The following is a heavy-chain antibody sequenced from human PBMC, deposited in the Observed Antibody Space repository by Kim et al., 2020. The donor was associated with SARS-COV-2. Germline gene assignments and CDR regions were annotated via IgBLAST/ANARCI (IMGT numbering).Heavy chain of an antibody. CDR2: IKQDGSEK. CDR3: AILRGVLRYLEGAFDI. D-gene: IGHD3-9*01. Sequence: GGSLRLSCAASGFTFSSYWMSWVRQAPGKGLEWVANIKQDGSEKYYVDSVKGRFTISRDNAKNSLYLQMNSLRAEDTAVYYCAILRGVLRYLEGAFDIWGQGTMVTVSS. V-gene: IGHV3-7*01. J-gene: IGHJ3*02. CDR1: GFTFSSYW.